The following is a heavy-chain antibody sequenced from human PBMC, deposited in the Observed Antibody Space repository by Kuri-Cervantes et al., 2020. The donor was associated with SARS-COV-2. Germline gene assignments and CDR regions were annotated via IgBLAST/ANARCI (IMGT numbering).Heavy chain of an antibody. CDR2: ISYDGSNK. CDR3: AREGIAVVGTVFDY. J-gene: IGHJ4*02. Sequence: GGSLRLSCAASGFTFSSYAMHWVRQAPGKGLEWVAVISYDGSNKYYADSVKGRFTISRDNSKNTLYLQMNSLRAEDTAVYYCAREGIAVVGTVFDYWGQGTLVTVSS. CDR1: GFTFSSYA. D-gene: IGHD6-19*01. V-gene: IGHV3-30*04.